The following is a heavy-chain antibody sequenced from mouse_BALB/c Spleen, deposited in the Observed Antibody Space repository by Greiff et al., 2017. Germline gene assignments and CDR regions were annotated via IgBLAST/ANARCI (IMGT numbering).Heavy chain of an antibody. CDR2: ISYSGST. Sequence: EVKLLESGPGLVKPSQSLSLTCTVTGYSITSYYAWYLIRQFPGNILEWMGYISYSGSTSYNPSLKSRISITRDTSKNQFFLQLNAVTTEDTATYCCARSTMTTTRPSYAMDYWGQGTSVTVSS. CDR1: GYSITSYYA. D-gene: IGHD2-4*01. V-gene: IGHV3-2*02. J-gene: IGHJ4*01. CDR3: ARSTMTTTRPSYAMDY.